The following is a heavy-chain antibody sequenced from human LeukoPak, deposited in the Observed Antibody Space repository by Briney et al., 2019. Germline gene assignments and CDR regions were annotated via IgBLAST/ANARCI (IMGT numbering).Heavy chain of an antibody. CDR1: GYTFTSYA. D-gene: IGHD6-19*01. Sequence: ASVKVSCKASGYTFTSYAMNWVRRAPGQGLEWMGWINTNTGNPTYAQGFTGRFVFSLDTSVSTAYLQISSLKAEDTAVYYCARDMAGGYESLASTARLGWFDPWGQGTLVTVSS. V-gene: IGHV7-4-1*02. CDR3: ARDMAGGYESLASTARLGWFDP. J-gene: IGHJ5*02. CDR2: INTNTGNP.